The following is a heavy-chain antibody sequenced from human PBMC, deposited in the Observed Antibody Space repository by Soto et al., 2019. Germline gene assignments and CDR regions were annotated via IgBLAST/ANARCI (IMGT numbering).Heavy chain of an antibody. CDR2: ISGGGDRA. CDR1: GFTFINYA. V-gene: IGHV3-23*01. J-gene: IGHJ2*01. Sequence: EVQLLESGGGLVQPGGSLRLSCVGSGFTFINYAMNWVRQTPGKGLEWVSTISGGGDRAFDADTGKGRFTISRDNSKNTVNLTKTSLRADDTAVYYCARKVLGSTSRPDWWYFDLWGRGTLVSVSS. CDR3: ARKVLGSTSRPDWWYFDL. D-gene: IGHD2-2*01.